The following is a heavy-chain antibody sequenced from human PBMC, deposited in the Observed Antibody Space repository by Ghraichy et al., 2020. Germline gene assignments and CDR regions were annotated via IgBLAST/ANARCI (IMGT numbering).Heavy chain of an antibody. CDR1: GFTFNSYE. Sequence: GVLRLSCAASGFTFNSYEMNWVRQAPGKGLEWVSYISSSGGSIYYADSVRGRFTISRDNAKNSLFLQMNSLRAEDTAVYYCARDMLNAGAFDYWGQGTLVTVSS. J-gene: IGHJ4*02. V-gene: IGHV3-48*03. CDR3: ARDMLNAGAFDY. D-gene: IGHD1-26*01. CDR2: ISSSGGSI.